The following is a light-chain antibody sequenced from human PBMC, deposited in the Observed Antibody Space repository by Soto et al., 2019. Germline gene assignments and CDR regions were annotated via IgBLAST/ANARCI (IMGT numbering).Light chain of an antibody. Sequence: QTVVTQSPSASASLGASVTLTYTLSSGHRNYAIAWHQQQPEKGPRYLMKVNIDGSHNKGDGIPDRFSGSSSGAERYLTISSLQSEDEADYYCQTWGTGIRVFGGGTKVTVL. CDR1: SGHRNYA. J-gene: IGLJ2*01. CDR2: VNIDGSH. V-gene: IGLV4-69*01. CDR3: QTWGTGIRV.